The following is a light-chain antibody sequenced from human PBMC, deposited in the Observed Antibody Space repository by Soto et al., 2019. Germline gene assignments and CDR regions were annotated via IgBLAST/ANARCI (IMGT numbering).Light chain of an antibody. J-gene: IGKJ1*01. CDR1: ENVISNF. V-gene: IGKV3-20*01. CDR2: GTS. Sequence: IGLSKSPGTLSLSPGERASFSCRTSENVISNFLGWYQQRPGQAPRLLIYGTSNRAPGIPGRFIGSGSGTDFTLTITSLEPEDSACYYCHHYGRLLWTFGQGTKVDIK. CDR3: HHYGRLLWT.